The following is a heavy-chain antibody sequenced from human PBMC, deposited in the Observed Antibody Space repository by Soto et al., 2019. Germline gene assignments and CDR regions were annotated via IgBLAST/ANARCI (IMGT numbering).Heavy chain of an antibody. V-gene: IGHV4-4*07. CDR2: VYTSGST. Sequence: QVQLQESGPGLVKPSETLSLTCTVSGDSMTKYYWSWIRQPAGKGLGWIGRVYTSGSTNYNPSLKSRVTMSVDTSNKHFSLTLKSVTAADTAVYYCARTVGAAYYFDLWGQGALVTVSS. J-gene: IGHJ4*02. CDR3: ARTVGAAYYFDL. CDR1: GDSMTKYY. D-gene: IGHD1-26*01.